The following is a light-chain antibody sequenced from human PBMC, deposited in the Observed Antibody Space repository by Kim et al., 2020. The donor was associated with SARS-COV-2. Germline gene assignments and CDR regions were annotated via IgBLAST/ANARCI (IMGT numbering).Light chain of an antibody. CDR2: GAS. CDR3: QHYGSAPYS. V-gene: IGKV3-20*01. Sequence: LSPGERATLSCRASQSISSSYLGWYQQKPGQAPRLLIYGASSRATGIPDRFSGSGSGTDFTLTISRLEPEEFAVYYCQHYGSAPYSFGQGTKLEIK. J-gene: IGKJ2*03. CDR1: QSISSSY.